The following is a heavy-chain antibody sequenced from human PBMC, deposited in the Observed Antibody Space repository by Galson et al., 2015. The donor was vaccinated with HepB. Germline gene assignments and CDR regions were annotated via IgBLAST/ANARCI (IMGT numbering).Heavy chain of an antibody. CDR2: ISVYSGET. D-gene: IGHD3-16*01. CDR1: GYTFSSYG. V-gene: IGHV1-18*01. Sequence: SVKVSCKASGYTFSSYGITWVRQAPGQGLEWMGWISVYSGETKYSEKLQGRVTMTTDTSTSTAYLELRGLRSDDTAVYFCARGADYDAYNIWGQGTMVIVSP. J-gene: IGHJ3*02. CDR3: ARGADYDAYNI.